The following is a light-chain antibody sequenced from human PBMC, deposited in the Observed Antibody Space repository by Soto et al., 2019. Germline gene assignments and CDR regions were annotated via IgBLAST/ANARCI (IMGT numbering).Light chain of an antibody. CDR2: SAS. J-gene: IGKJ1*01. CDR3: QQSYSTPWT. Sequence: DIQMTQSPSSLSASVGDRFTITCRASQSISTYLSWFQPKPGKAPKLLIYSASTSQSGVPSRFSGSGSGTDFTLTISRLQPEEFATYHGQQSYSTPWTFGQGTKVDIK. CDR1: QSISTY. V-gene: IGKV1-39*01.